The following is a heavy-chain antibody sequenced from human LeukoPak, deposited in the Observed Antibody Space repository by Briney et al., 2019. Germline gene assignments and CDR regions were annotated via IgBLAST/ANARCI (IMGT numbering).Heavy chain of an antibody. CDR3: AKWDFWSGYSDY. CDR1: GFTFSSYA. V-gene: IGHV3-23*01. J-gene: IGHJ4*02. Sequence: GGSLRLSCAASGFTFSSYAMSWVRQAPGKGLEWVSAISGSGGSTYYADSVKGRFTISRDNSKNTLYPQMNSLRAEDTAVYYCAKWDFWSGYSDYWGQGILVTASS. CDR2: ISGSGGST. D-gene: IGHD3-3*01.